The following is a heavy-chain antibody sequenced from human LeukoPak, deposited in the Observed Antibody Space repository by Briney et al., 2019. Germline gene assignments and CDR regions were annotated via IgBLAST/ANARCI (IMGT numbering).Heavy chain of an antibody. CDR2: IYSTGST. D-gene: IGHD3-22*01. Sequence: SETLSLTCTVPGGSISNCYWSWIRQPAGKGLEWIGHIYSTGSTNYNPSLNSRVTISVDTSESQFYLQLSSVTAADTAVYYCARGGWLPPDYWGQGTLVTVSS. J-gene: IGHJ4*02. V-gene: IGHV4-4*07. CDR1: GGSISNCY. CDR3: ARGGWLPPDY.